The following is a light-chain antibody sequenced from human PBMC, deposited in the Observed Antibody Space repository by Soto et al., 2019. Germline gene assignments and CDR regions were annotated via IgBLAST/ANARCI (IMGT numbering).Light chain of an antibody. CDR3: QHYVTSLTT. CDR1: QSVTSNY. J-gene: IGKJ1*01. CDR2: GAS. V-gene: IGKV3-20*01. Sequence: EIVLTQSPGTLSLSPGERATLSCGASQSVTSNYLAWYQQKPGQAPRLLIFGASIRVKGIPDRFIGIGSGTDFTLTISRLEPEDFAVYYCQHYVTSLTTFGQGTKVEVK.